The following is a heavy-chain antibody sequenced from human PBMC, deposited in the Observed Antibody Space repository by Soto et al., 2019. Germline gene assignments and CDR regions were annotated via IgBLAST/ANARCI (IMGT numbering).Heavy chain of an antibody. V-gene: IGHV5-51*01. CDR1: GYSFTSYW. J-gene: IGHJ6*02. CDR3: V. Sequence: PGESLKISCKGSGYSFTSYWIGWVRQMPGKGLEWMGIIYPGDSDTRYSPSFQGQVTISADKSISTAYLQWSSWQAQYYYYGMDVWGQGTTVTVSS. CDR2: IYPGDSDT.